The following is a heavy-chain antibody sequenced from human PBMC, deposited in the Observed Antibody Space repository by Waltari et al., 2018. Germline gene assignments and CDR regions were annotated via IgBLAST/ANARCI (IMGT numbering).Heavy chain of an antibody. CDR3: AKSYCSGHNCAPDL. CDR2: ISWNGGSI. J-gene: IGHJ5*02. Sequence: EGELVESGGGLVKPGRSLSLYCAASGFDFDDYAMHWVRQVPGKGLQWVSGISWNGGSIKYADSVKGRFTISRDNAKGSLHLQMNSLRPEDTALYHCAKSYCSGHNCAPDLWGQGTLVTVSS. CDR1: GFDFDDYA. V-gene: IGHV3-9*01. D-gene: IGHD2-15*01.